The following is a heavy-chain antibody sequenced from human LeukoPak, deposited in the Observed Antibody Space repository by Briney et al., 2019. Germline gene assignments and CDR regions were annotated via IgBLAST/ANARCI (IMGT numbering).Heavy chain of an antibody. V-gene: IGHV3-7*01. D-gene: IGHD2-2*01. CDR2: MNQDGSAR. CDR1: GFTFSTYW. Sequence: GGSLRLSCAASGFTFSTYWMNWVRQAPGKGQEWVANMNQDGSARYYVDSVKGRFTISRDNAKNSLYLQMNSLRPEDTAVYYCARDNTPAVDYWGQGTLVTVSS. J-gene: IGHJ4*02. CDR3: ARDNTPAVDY.